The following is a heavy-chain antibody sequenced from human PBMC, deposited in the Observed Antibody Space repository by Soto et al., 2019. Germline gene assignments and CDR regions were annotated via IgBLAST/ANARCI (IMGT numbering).Heavy chain of an antibody. J-gene: IGHJ4*02. CDR2: IDSGGST. V-gene: IGHV3-53*01. Sequence: GGSLRLSCAASGFTVSSNYMSWVRQAPGKGLEWVSVIDSGGSTYYADSVKGRFTISRDNSKNTLYLQMNSLRAEDTAVYYCARRGEGADRAVHDYSAQGTLDLVS. CDR1: GFTVSSNY. D-gene: IGHD3-22*01. CDR3: ARRGEGADRAVHDY.